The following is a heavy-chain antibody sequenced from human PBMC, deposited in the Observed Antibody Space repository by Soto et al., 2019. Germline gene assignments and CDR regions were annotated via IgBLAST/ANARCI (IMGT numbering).Heavy chain of an antibody. V-gene: IGHV1-69*02. J-gene: IGHJ3*02. CDR1: GGTFSSYT. CDR2: IIPILGIA. CDR3: ASLLYCSSTSCYTNAFDI. Sequence: SVKVSCKASGGTFSSYTISWVRQAPGQGLEWMGRIIPILGIANYAQKLQGRVTITADKSTSTAYMELSSLRSEDTAVYYCASLLYCSSTSCYTNAFDIWGQGTMVPVSS. D-gene: IGHD2-2*02.